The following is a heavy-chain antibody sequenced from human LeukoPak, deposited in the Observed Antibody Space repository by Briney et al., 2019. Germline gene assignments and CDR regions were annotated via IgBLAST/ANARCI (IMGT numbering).Heavy chain of an antibody. CDR3: AREGNIVVV. D-gene: IGHD2-15*01. J-gene: IGHJ4*02. Sequence: GASLRVSCKASGYTFTSYYMHWVRQAPGQGLEWMGIINTSGGSTSYAQKFQGRVTMTRDTSTSTVYMELSSLRSEDTAVYYCAREGNIVVVWGQGTLVTVSS. CDR2: INTSGGST. CDR1: GYTFTSYY. V-gene: IGHV1-46*01.